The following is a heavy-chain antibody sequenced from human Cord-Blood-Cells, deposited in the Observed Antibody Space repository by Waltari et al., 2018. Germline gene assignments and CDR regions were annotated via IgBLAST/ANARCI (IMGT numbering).Heavy chain of an antibody. V-gene: IGHV4-34*01. J-gene: IGHJ4*02. Sequence: QVQLQQWGAGLLKPSETLSLTCAVYGGSFSGYYWSWLRQPPGKGLEWIGEINHSGSTNYNPSLKSRVTISVDTSKNQFSLKLSSVTAADTAVYYCARPYSTSGSGSYYYFDYWGQGTLVTVSS. CDR3: ARPYSTSGSGSYYYFDY. CDR1: GGSFSGYY. D-gene: IGHD3-10*01. CDR2: INHSGST.